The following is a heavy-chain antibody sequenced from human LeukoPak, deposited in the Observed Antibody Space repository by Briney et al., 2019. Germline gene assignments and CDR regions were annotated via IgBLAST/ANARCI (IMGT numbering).Heavy chain of an antibody. CDR3: ARDVSDFWSFYKYYYMDA. CDR1: GYTFTSHD. D-gene: IGHD3-3*01. Sequence: GASVKVSCRASGYTFTSHDIHWVRQAVGQGLEWMGWMNPSSGKTGCVQKIVGRVTMTRSTSESTAYMELRSLRSDDTAVYYCARDVSDFWSFYKYYYMDAWGKGTTVTVSS. V-gene: IGHV1-8*01. CDR2: MNPSSGKT. J-gene: IGHJ6*03.